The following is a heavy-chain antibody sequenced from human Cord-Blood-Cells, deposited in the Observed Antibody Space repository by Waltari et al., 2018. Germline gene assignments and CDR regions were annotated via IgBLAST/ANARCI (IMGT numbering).Heavy chain of an antibody. Sequence: QVQLQQWGAGLLKPSETLSLTCAVYGGSFSGYYWSWVRQPPRKGLEWIGDINHSESTNYNPSLKSRVTISEDTAKNQFSLKLRSVTAADTAVYYCARGPDYYYYMDVWGKGTPVTVSS. CDR1: GGSFSGYY. J-gene: IGHJ6*03. V-gene: IGHV4-34*01. CDR2: INHSEST. CDR3: ARGPDYYYYMDV.